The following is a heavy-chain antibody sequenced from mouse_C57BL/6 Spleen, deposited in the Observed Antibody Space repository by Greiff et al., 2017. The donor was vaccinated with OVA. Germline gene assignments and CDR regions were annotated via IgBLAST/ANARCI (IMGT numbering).Heavy chain of an antibody. CDR1: GYTFTSYW. J-gene: IGHJ3*01. D-gene: IGHD2-4*01. Sequence: QVQLQQPGAELVRPGSSVKLSCKASGYTFTSYWMHWVKQRPIQGLEWIGNIDPSDSETHYNQKFKDKATLTVDKSSSTAYMQRSSLTSEDSAVYYCARFSYDYDGFAYWGQGTLVTVSA. CDR2: IDPSDSET. CDR3: ARFSYDYDGFAY. V-gene: IGHV1-52*01.